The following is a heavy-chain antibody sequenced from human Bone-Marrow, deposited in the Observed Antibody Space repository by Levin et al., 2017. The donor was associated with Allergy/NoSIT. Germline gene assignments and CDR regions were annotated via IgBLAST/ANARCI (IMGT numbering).Heavy chain of an antibody. CDR3: ARGFRSSTNCYYFDY. D-gene: IGHD2-2*01. V-gene: IGHV4-31*03. J-gene: IGHJ4*02. Sequence: SETLSLTCTVSDGSISSGGYYWSWFRQHPGKGLEWIGYMYYSGITYYNPSLQSRVTISVDTSKNHFSLKLTSVTAADTAVYYCARGFRSSTNCYYFDYWGQGSLVTVSS. CDR1: DGSISSGGYY. CDR2: MYYSGIT.